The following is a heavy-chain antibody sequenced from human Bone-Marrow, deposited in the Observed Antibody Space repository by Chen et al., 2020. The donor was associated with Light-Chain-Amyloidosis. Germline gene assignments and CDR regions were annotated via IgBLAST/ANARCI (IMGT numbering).Heavy chain of an antibody. V-gene: IGHV3-48*01. CDR2: ISSSSSTI. CDR1: GFTFSSYS. J-gene: IGHJ6*03. CDR3: AREAARRYYYYYMDV. Sequence: EVKLVESGGGLVQPGGSLRLSCAASGFTFSSYSMNWVRQAPGKGLEWVSYISSSSSTIYYADSVKGRFTISRDNAKNSLYLQMNSLRAEDTAVYYCAREAARRYYYYYMDVWGKGTTVTVSS. D-gene: IGHD6-6*01.